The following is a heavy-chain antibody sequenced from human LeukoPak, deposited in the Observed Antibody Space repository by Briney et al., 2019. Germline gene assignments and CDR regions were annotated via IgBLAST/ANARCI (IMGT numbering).Heavy chain of an antibody. D-gene: IGHD1-14*01. Sequence: GGSLRLSCAASGFTFSSYWMHWVRLAPGKGLEWVSAISGSGGSTYYADSVKGRFTISRDNSKNTLYLQMNSLRAEDTAVYYCAKDIGTNPFDYWGQGTLVTVSS. J-gene: IGHJ4*02. V-gene: IGHV3-23*01. CDR3: AKDIGTNPFDY. CDR1: GFTFSSYW. CDR2: ISGSGGST.